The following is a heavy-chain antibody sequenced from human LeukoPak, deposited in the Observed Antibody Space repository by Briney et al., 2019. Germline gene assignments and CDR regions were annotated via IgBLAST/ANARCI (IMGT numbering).Heavy chain of an antibody. CDR2: ISGGGGST. J-gene: IGHJ4*02. V-gene: IGHV3-23*01. D-gene: IGHD5-12*01. Sequence: GGSLRLSCAASGFTFSSYAMSWVRQAPGKGLEWVSVISGGGGSTYFADSVKGRFTISRDNSKNTLYLQMNSLRAEDTAVYYCAQDRAWIEFYFWGQGTLVTVSS. CDR1: GFTFSSYA. CDR3: AQDRAWIEFYF.